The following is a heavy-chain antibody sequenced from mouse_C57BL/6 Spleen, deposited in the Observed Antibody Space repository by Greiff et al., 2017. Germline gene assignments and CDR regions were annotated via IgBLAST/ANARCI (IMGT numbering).Heavy chain of an antibody. CDR2: INYDGSST. Sequence: EVKLVESEGGLVQPGSSMKLSCTASGFTFSDYYMAWVRQVPEKGLEWVANINYDGSSTYYLDSLKSRFIISRDNAKNILYLQMSSLKSEDTATYYCARAGDDGYTFDYWGQGTTLTVSS. V-gene: IGHV5-16*01. CDR3: ARAGDDGYTFDY. CDR1: GFTFSDYY. J-gene: IGHJ2*01. D-gene: IGHD2-3*01.